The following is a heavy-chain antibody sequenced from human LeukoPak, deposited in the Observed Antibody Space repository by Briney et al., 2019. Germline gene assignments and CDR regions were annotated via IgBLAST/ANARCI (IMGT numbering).Heavy chain of an antibody. D-gene: IGHD3-3*01. CDR3: ARDSVEWYIFDY. CDR1: GFTFSSYW. V-gene: IGHV3-74*01. CDR2: TNRDGSST. J-gene: IGHJ4*02. Sequence: GGCLRLSCAASGFTFSSYWMHWVRQAPGKGPVWVARTNRDGSSTAYADSVKGRFTISKDNAKNTLYLLMNSLRAEDTAVCYFARDSVEWYIFDYWGQGTLVTVSS.